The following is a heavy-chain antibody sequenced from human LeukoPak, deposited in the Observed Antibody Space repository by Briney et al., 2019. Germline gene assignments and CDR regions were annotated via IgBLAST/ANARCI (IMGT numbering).Heavy chain of an antibody. CDR2: ISWKRCSI. V-gene: IGHV3-9*01. CDR3: AKVYPRQQLGGHLFDY. D-gene: IGHD6-13*01. CDR1: GFTFYVCA. J-gene: IGHJ4*02. Sequence: SLRLSCAFSGFTFYVCAMHWVRQAPGKRLEGGSGISWKRCSIGYADSVKGRFTISRENAKNSLYLQMNSLRAEDTALYYCAKVYPRQQLGGHLFDYWGQGTLVTVSS.